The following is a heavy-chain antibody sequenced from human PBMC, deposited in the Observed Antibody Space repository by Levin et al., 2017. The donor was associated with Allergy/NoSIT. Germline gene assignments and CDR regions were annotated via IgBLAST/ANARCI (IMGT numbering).Heavy chain of an antibody. J-gene: IGHJ4*02. V-gene: IGHV4-39*01. CDR1: GGSISSSSYY. D-gene: IGHD3-10*01. Sequence: SETLSLTCTVSGGSISSSSYYWGWIRQPPGKGLEWIGSIYYSGSTYYNPSLKSRVTISVDTSKNQFSLKLSSVTAADTAVYYCARHLWFGELFFDYWGQGTLVTVSS. CDR3: ARHLWFGELFFDY. CDR2: IYYSGST.